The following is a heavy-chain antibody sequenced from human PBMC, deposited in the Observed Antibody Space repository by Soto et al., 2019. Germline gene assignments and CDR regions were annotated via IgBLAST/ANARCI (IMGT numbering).Heavy chain of an antibody. D-gene: IGHD3-3*01. CDR2: ISYDGSNK. Sequence: QVQLVESGGGVVQPGRSLRLSCAASGFTFSSYGMHWVRQAPGKGLEWVAVISYDGSNKYYADSVKGRFTISRDNSKNTLYLQMNSLRAEDTAVYYCASPTAIYDFWSGYYTGGYYYGMDVWGQGTTVTVSS. CDR1: GFTFSSYG. V-gene: IGHV3-30*03. J-gene: IGHJ6*02. CDR3: ASPTAIYDFWSGYYTGGYYYGMDV.